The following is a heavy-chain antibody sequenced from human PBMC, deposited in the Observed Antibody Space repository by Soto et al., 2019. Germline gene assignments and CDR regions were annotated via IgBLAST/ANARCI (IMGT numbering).Heavy chain of an antibody. CDR3: ARDKITGLFDY. CDR2: INHSGST. CDR1: GGSFSGYY. J-gene: IGHJ4*02. Sequence: QVQLQQWGAGLLKPSETLSLTCAVYGGSFSGYYWTWIRQPPGTGLEWIGEINHSGSTNYNQSLKSQVTISVDTSKNQFSLKPTSVNAADTAVYYCARDKITGLFDYWGQGTLVTVSS. V-gene: IGHV4-34*01. D-gene: IGHD2-8*02.